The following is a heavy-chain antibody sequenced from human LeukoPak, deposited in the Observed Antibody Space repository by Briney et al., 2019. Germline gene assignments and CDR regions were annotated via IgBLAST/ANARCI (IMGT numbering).Heavy chain of an antibody. CDR2: INPSGGST. J-gene: IGHJ4*02. Sequence: ASVKVSCKASGDTFIAYYMHWMRQAPGQGLEWMGIINPSGGSTSYAQKFQGRVTMTRDTSTSTVYMELSSLRSEDTAVYYCARKLPIYSGSYLDYWGQGTLVTVSS. D-gene: IGHD1-26*01. CDR1: GDTFIAYY. CDR3: ARKLPIYSGSYLDY. V-gene: IGHV1-46*01.